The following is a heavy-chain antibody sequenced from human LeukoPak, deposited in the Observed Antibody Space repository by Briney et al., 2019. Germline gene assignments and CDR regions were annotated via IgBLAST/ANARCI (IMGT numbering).Heavy chain of an antibody. CDR3: ARDDGYSDY. CDR1: KFTFNNYA. CDR2: ISSDGSNK. V-gene: IGHV3-30*04. D-gene: IGHD6-13*01. Sequence: QTGGSLRLSCAASKFTFNNYAMHWVRQAPGKGLEWVSIISSDGSNKYYADSVKGRFTISRDNAKNSLYLQMNSLRAEDTAVYYCARDDGYSDYWGQGTLVTVSS. J-gene: IGHJ4*02.